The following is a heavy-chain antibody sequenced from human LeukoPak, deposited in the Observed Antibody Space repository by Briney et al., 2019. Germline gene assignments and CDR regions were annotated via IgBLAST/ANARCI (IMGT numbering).Heavy chain of an antibody. CDR1: GGSISSYF. Sequence: SGTLSLTCTDSGGSISSYFWCWIRQPPGKGLEWVGYIYYSGSTNYNPSLKSRVTISVDTSNNQCSLKLSSVTAADTAVYYCARGWDSSGWDYWGQGTLVTVSS. J-gene: IGHJ4*02. D-gene: IGHD6-19*01. V-gene: IGHV4-59*01. CDR2: IYYSGST. CDR3: ARGWDSSGWDY.